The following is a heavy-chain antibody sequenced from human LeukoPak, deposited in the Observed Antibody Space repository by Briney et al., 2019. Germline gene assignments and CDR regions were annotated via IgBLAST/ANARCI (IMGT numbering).Heavy chain of an antibody. J-gene: IGHJ6*03. CDR1: GGSISSYY. CDR3: ARGYYYYYMDV. CDR2: IYYSGST. Sequence: SETLFLTCTVSGGSISSYYWSWIRQPPGKGLEWIGYIYYSGSTNYSPSLKSRVTISVDTSKNQFSLKLSSVTAADTAVYYCARGYYYYYMDVWGKGTTVTVSS. V-gene: IGHV4-59*08.